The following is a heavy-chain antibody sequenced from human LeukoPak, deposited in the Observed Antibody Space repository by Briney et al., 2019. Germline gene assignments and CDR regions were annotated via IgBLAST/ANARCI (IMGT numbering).Heavy chain of an antibody. CDR2: ISSSGSTI. J-gene: IGHJ6*04. V-gene: IGHV3-11*04. Sequence: GGSLRLSCAASGFTVSSNYMSWIRQAPGKGLEWVSYISSSGSTIYYADSVKGRFTISRDNAKNSLYLQMNSLRAEDTAVYYCARYYDFWSGYCHLDVWGKGTTVTVSS. CDR1: GFTVSSNY. CDR3: ARYYDFWSGYCHLDV. D-gene: IGHD3-3*01.